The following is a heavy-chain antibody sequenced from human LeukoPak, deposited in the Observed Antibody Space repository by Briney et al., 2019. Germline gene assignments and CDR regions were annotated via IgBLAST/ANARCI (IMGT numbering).Heavy chain of an antibody. V-gene: IGHV1-2*02. CDR1: GYTFTGYY. CDR3: ARTNRIAARPIDY. D-gene: IGHD6-6*01. Sequence: GASVKVSCKASGYTFTGYYMHWVRQAPGQGLAWMGWINPNSGGTNYAQKFQGRVTMTRDTSISTAYMELSRLRSDDTAVYYCARTNRIAARPIDYWGQGTLVTVSS. CDR2: INPNSGGT. J-gene: IGHJ4*02.